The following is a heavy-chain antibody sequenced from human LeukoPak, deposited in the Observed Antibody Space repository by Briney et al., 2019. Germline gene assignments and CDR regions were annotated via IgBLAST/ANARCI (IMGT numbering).Heavy chain of an antibody. J-gene: IGHJ4*02. V-gene: IGHV1-18*01. CDR2: IRAYNGNT. D-gene: IGHD5-12*01. CDR1: GYTFTSYG. CDR3: AREYSGYDRAHFDY. Sequence: GASVKVSCKASGYTFTSYGISWVRQAPGQGLEWMGWIRAYNGNTNYAQKLQGRVTMTTDTSTSTAYMELRSLRSDDTAVYYCAREYSGYDRAHFDYWGQGTLVTVSS.